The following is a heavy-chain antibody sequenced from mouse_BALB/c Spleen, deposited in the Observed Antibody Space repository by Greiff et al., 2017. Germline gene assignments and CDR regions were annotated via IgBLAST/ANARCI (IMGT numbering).Heavy chain of an antibody. CDR2: INPSNGRT. J-gene: IGHJ4*01. CDR1: GYTFTSYW. D-gene: IGHD2-2*01. Sequence: QVQLQQPGAELVKPGASVKLSCKASGYTFTSYWMHWVKQRPGQGLEWIGEINPSNGRTNYNEKFKSKATLTVDKSSSTAYMQLSSLTSEDSAVYYCARCPYGYDGLGYWGQGTSVTVSS. CDR3: ARCPYGYDGLGY. V-gene: IGHV1S81*02.